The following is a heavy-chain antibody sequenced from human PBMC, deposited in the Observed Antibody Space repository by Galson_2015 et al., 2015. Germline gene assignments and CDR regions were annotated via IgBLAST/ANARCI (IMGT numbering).Heavy chain of an antibody. D-gene: IGHD3-22*01. Sequence: CAISGDSVASKSATWDWIRQSPSRGLEWLGRTYLRSRWYYDYAESVKGRITISPDTSKNQFSLQLNSVTPEDTAVYYCARGRSSVTMIVGDWGQGTLVTVSS. CDR3: ARGRSSVTMIVGD. J-gene: IGHJ4*02. V-gene: IGHV6-1*01. CDR1: GDSVASKSAT. CDR2: TYLRSRWYY.